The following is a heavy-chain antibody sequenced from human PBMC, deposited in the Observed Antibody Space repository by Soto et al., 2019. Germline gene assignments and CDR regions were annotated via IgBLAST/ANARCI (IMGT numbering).Heavy chain of an antibody. CDR1: GGSISSGGYY. D-gene: IGHD6-19*01. CDR3: AREPLGQWRGY. CDR2: IYYSGST. V-gene: IGHV4-31*03. J-gene: IGHJ4*02. Sequence: SETLSLTCTVSGGSISSGGYYWSWFRQHPGKGLEWIGYIYYSGSTYYNPSLKSRVTISVDTSKNQFSLKLSSVTAADTAVYYCAREPLGQWRGYWGQGTLVTVSS.